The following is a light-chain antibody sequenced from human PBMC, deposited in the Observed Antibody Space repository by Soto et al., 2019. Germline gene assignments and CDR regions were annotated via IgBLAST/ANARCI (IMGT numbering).Light chain of an antibody. J-gene: IGKJ1*01. CDR2: GAS. CDR3: QKYNNWPRK. CDR1: QSVSSN. V-gene: IGKV3-15*01. Sequence: ELVMTQSPATLSVSPLAIATLSCSASQSVSSNLAWYQQKPGQAPRLLIYGASFRATGMPARFSGSGFGTEFTLTISSLQSEDFAVYYCQKYNNWPRKFGQGTTGDIK.